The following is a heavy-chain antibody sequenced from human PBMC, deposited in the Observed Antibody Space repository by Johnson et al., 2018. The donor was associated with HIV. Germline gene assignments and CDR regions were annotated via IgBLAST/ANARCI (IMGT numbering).Heavy chain of an antibody. CDR2: ISYDGSNK. CDR3: ANLGDYSGNNGFDI. Sequence: QVQLVESGGGEVQPGRSLRLSCAASGFTFSGYGMHWVRQAPGKGLEWVAVISYDGSNKYYAESVKGRFTISRDNSKNARYLQMNSLRTEDTAVYYCANLGDYSGNNGFDIWGQGTMVTVSS. J-gene: IGHJ3*02. CDR1: GFTFSGYG. V-gene: IGHV3-30*18. D-gene: IGHD4-23*01.